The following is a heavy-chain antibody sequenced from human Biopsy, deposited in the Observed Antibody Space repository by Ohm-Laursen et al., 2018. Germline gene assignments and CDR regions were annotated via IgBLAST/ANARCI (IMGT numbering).Heavy chain of an antibody. CDR2: IYNTETT. CDR3: ARHPTGFWFDP. CDR1: GGSISSSTTYY. V-gene: IGHV4-39*01. J-gene: IGHJ5*02. Sequence: SDTLSLTCTASGGSISSSTTYYWAWLRQPPGKGLECIGSIYNTETTFYNPSLKSRVTISVDTSTNQFSLKVSSVTAADTALYFCARHPTGFWFDPWGHGTLVTVSS.